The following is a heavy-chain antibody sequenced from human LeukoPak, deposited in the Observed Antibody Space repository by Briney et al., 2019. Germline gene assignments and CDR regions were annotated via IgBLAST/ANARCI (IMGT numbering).Heavy chain of an antibody. CDR1: GGSISSFS. CDR3: ARLSYSSSSLRS. D-gene: IGHD6-6*01. J-gene: IGHJ5*02. V-gene: IGHV4-59*08. Sequence: SETLSLTCTVSGGSISSFSWSWIRQPPGKGLEWIGCIFYTGSTGYSPSLKSRVTISVDTSRNQFSLKLSSVTAADTAVYYCARLSYSSSSLRSWGQGTLVTVSS. CDR2: IFYTGST.